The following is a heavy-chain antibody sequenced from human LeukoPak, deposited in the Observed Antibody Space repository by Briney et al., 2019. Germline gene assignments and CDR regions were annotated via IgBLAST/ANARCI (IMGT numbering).Heavy chain of an antibody. CDR2: IHYSGST. CDR3: AELGITMIGGV. J-gene: IGHJ6*04. Sequence: PSETLSLTCTVSGGSISSYYWSWIRQPPGKGLEWIGYIHYSGSTNYNPSLKSRVSISVETSKNQFSLKLSSVTAADTAVYYCAELGITMIGGVWGKGTTVTISS. V-gene: IGHV4-59*01. D-gene: IGHD3-10*02. CDR1: GGSISSYY.